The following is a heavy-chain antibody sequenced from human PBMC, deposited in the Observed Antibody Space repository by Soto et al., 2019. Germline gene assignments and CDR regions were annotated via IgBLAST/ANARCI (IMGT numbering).Heavy chain of an antibody. CDR2: ISYDGSNK. CDR3: AVQKYCSGGSCYSGAFYY. CDR1: GFTFSSYG. J-gene: IGHJ4*02. Sequence: GGSLRLSCAASGFTFSSYGMHWVRQAPGKGLEWVAVISYDGSNKYYADSVKGRFTISRDNSKNTLYLQMNSLRAEDTAVYYCAVQKYCSGGSCYSGAFYYWGQGTLVTVSS. V-gene: IGHV3-30*03. D-gene: IGHD2-15*01.